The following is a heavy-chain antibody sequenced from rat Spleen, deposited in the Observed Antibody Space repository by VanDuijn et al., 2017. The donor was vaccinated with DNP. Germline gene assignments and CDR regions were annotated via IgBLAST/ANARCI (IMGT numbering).Heavy chain of an antibody. CDR2: ISASGGST. V-gene: IGHV5-19*01. CDR1: GITFSNSG. D-gene: IGHD1-12*02. J-gene: IGHJ2*01. CDR3: ATQRYYDGRYNYAFDY. Sequence: EVQLVESGGGLVQPGRSLKLSCAASGITFSNSGMHWIRQAPTKGLEWVASISASGGSTSYRDSVKGRFTISRDNAKSTLYLQMDSLRSEDTATYYCATQRYYDGRYNYAFDYWGQGVMVTVSS.